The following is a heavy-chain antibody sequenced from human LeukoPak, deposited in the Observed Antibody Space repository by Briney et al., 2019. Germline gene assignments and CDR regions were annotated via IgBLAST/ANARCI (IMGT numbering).Heavy chain of an antibody. CDR1: GFTFSTYA. D-gene: IGHD3-10*01. CDR3: ARVPYGSGTYTDY. Sequence: GGSLRLSCAASGFTFSTYAMHWVRQAPDKGLEWVAVITYDGGDKYYADSVKGRFTISRDNSKNTVYLQMNSLRAEDTAVYYCARVPYGSGTYTDYWGRGTLVTVSS. J-gene: IGHJ4*02. V-gene: IGHV3-30*01. CDR2: ITYDGGDK.